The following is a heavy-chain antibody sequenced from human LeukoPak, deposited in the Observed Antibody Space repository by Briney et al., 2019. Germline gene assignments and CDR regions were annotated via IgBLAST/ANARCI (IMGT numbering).Heavy chain of an antibody. CDR3: AGRSCSDGVCPFDY. Sequence: PGGSLRLSCAASGFTFSSYAMSWVRQAPGKGLEWVSAISGSGGSTYYADSVKGRFTISRDNSKNSLYLQLNTLRAEDTAVYYCAGRSCSDGVCPFDYWSQGTLVTVSS. V-gene: IGHV3-23*01. CDR1: GFTFSSYA. D-gene: IGHD2-8*01. CDR2: ISGSGGST. J-gene: IGHJ4*02.